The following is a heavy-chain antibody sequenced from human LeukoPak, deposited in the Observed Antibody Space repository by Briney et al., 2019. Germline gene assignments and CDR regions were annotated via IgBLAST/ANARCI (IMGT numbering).Heavy chain of an antibody. V-gene: IGHV4-4*07. CDR1: GGSISSYY. J-gene: IGHJ4*02. D-gene: IGHD6-13*01. CDR3: ARQIATAGTAGFDF. Sequence: SETLSLTCTVSGGSISSYYWSWIRQPAGKGLEWIGRIYSTGSTNYNPSLKSRVTMSVDTSKNQFSLRLRSVTAADTAVYYCARQIATAGTAGFDFWGQGALVTVSS. CDR2: IYSTGST.